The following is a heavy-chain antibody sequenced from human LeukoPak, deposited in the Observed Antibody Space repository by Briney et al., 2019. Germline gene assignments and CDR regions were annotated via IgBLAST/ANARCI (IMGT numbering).Heavy chain of an antibody. CDR3: AREGGNGDYPDDY. Sequence: GSLRLSCAASGFTFSSCSMNWVRQAPGKGLEWIGSIFYSGSTYHNPSLKSRVTMSIDTPKNQFSLRVTSVTAADTAVYFCAREGGNGDYPDDYWGQGTLVTVSS. D-gene: IGHD4-17*01. CDR1: GFTFSSCSMN. J-gene: IGHJ4*02. CDR2: IFYSGST. V-gene: IGHV4-39*02.